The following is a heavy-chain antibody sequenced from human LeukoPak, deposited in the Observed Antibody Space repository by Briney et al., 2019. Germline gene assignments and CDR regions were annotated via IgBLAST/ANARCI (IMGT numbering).Heavy chain of an antibody. CDR1: GFTFSTYW. V-gene: IGHV3-74*01. CDR3: ARATRIYSSGWYYSFDY. D-gene: IGHD6-19*01. J-gene: IGHJ4*02. CDR2: INVDGSGA. Sequence: PGGSLRLSCAASGFTFSTYWMHWVRQAPGKGLVWVSHINVDGSGATYADSVKGRFTISRDNAKNTLYPHMNSLRAEDTAVYYCARATRIYSSGWYYSFDYWGQGTLVTVSS.